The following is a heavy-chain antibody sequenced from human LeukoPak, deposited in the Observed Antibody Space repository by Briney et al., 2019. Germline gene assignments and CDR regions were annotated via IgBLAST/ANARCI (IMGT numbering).Heavy chain of an antibody. V-gene: IGHV4-61*02. CDR3: ARDQYDILTGYSDY. CDR2: IYTSGNT. CDR1: GGSISSGSCY. D-gene: IGHD3-9*01. Sequence: SETLSLTCTVSGGSISSGSCYWSWNPHPAGKGLDWIGCIYTSGNTNYNPSLKSRVTISVDQSNNQFSLKLSSVTAADTAVYYCARDQYDILTGYSDYWGQGTLVTVSS. J-gene: IGHJ4*02.